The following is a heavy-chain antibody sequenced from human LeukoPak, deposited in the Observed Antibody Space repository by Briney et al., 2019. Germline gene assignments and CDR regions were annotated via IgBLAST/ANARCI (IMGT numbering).Heavy chain of an antibody. V-gene: IGHV1-69*01. CDR2: IIPIFGTA. CDR3: ARVVVPAALDAFDI. J-gene: IGHJ3*02. D-gene: IGHD2-2*01. Sequence: GASVKVSCKASGGTFSSYAISWVRQAPGQGLEWMGGIIPIFGTANYAQKFQGRVTITADESTSTAYMELGSLRSEDTAVYYCARVVVPAALDAFDIWGQGTMVTVSS. CDR1: GGTFSSYA.